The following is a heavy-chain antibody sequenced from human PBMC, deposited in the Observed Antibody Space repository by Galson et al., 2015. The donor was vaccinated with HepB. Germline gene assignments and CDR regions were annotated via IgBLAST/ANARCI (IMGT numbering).Heavy chain of an antibody. V-gene: IGHV3-30-3*01. Sequence: SLRLSCAASGFTFSSYDLYWVRQAPGKGLEWVAVISYDGSKTYADSVKGRFTISRDNSKSTLYLHMNSLRAEDTAVYYCARDAMGRGSGSYSAFDYWGQGTLVTVSS. CDR3: ARDAMGRGSGSYSAFDY. CDR1: GFTFSSYD. CDR2: ISYDGSK. J-gene: IGHJ4*02. D-gene: IGHD1-26*01.